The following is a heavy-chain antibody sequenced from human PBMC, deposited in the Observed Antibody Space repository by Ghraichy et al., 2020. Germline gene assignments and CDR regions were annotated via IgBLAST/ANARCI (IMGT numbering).Heavy chain of an antibody. CDR1: GGSITNYY. D-gene: IGHD5-24*01. Sequence: SETLSLTCTVSGGSITNYYWSWIRQPPGKGLEWIGYIYYSGRTNYNPSLKSRVTISVDTSKNQFSLKLYSVTAADTAVYYCARDRDDYKADAIDIWGQGTMVTVSS. CDR3: ARDRDDYKADAIDI. J-gene: IGHJ3*02. CDR2: IYYSGRT. V-gene: IGHV4-59*01.